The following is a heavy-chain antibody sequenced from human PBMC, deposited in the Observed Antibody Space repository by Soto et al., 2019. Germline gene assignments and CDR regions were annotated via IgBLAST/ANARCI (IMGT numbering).Heavy chain of an antibody. CDR1: GFTFSSHF. CDR2: IKPDGSDK. D-gene: IGHD2-2*01. CDR3: AKDGGPAYCNSPGCSAKHSDY. J-gene: IGHJ4*02. Sequence: GGSLILSCAASGFTFSSHFMSWVRQAPGKGLEWVANIKPDGSDKWYVDSVKGRFTIYRDNAKNSLYLQMNNLRVEDTAVYYCAKDGGPAYCNSPGCSAKHSDYWGRGTQVTVSS. V-gene: IGHV3-7*05.